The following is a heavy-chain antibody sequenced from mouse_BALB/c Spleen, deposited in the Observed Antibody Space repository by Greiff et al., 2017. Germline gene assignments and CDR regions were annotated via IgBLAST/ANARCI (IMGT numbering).Heavy chain of an antibody. CDR2: IRNKVNGYTT. CDR3: ARGYYGYNWFAY. D-gene: IGHD1-2*01. Sequence: VKLVESGGGLVQPGGSLRLSCVTSGFTFTDYYMTWVRQPPGKALEWLAFIRNKVNGYTTDYSASVKGRFTISRDNSQSILYLQMNTLRAEDSATYYCARGYYGYNWFAYWGQGTLVTVSA. J-gene: IGHJ3*01. V-gene: IGHV7-3*02. CDR1: GFTFTDYY.